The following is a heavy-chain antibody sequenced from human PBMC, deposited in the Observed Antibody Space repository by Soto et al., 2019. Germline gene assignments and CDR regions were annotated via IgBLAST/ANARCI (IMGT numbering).Heavy chain of an antibody. CDR2: IYHSGST. D-gene: IGHD6-19*01. J-gene: IGHJ6*02. CDR1: GGSISSSNW. Sequence: PSETLSLTCAVSGGSISSSNWWSWVRQPPGKGLEWIGEIYHSGSTNYDPSLKSRVTISVDKSKNQFSLKLSSVTAADTAVYYCARVEQWLEQGYYYYGMDVWGQRTTVTVSS. V-gene: IGHV4-4*02. CDR3: ARVEQWLEQGYYYYGMDV.